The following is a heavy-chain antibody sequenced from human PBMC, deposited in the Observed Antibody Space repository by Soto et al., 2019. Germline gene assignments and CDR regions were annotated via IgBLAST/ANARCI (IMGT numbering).Heavy chain of an antibody. CDR2: ISGNGGST. V-gene: IGHV3-23*01. CDR1: GFAFSAYA. D-gene: IGHD2-2*01. CDR3: AKAGASIH. Sequence: EVQLLESGGGLVQPGGSLRLSCAASGFAFSAYAMSWVRQAPGKGLEWVSVISGNGGSTYYEDSVKGRFTISRDNSKNTLYVQMNSLRAEDTAVYYCAKAGASIHWGQGTLVTVSS. J-gene: IGHJ4*02.